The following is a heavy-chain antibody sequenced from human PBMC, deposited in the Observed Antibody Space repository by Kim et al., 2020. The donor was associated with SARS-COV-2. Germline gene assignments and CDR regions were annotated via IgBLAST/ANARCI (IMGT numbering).Heavy chain of an antibody. Sequence: GGSLRLSCAASGFTFSTYYMHWVRQAPGKGLVWVSLISPDGSDTRFADSVKGRFTISRDNAKNTLYLQMNSLRAEDTAVYYCARGSNGALGYWGQGTLVTVSS. V-gene: IGHV3-74*01. J-gene: IGHJ4*02. CDR2: ISPDGSDT. D-gene: IGHD7-27*01. CDR1: GFTFSTYY. CDR3: ARGSNGALGY.